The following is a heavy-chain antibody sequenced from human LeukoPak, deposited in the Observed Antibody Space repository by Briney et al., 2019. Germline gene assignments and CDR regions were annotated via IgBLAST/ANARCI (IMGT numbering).Heavy chain of an antibody. CDR1: GFTLRNYW. CDR3: ARGPLHVVVPAATWFDP. CDR2: GEGDESSS. Sequence: GGSLRLSCAASGFTLRNYWMNWVRQAPGKGLVWVARGEGDESSSTYADSVKGRFTISRDNAKNSLYLQMNSLRAEDTAVYCCARGPLHVVVPAATWFDPWGQGILVTVSS. D-gene: IGHD2-2*01. J-gene: IGHJ5*02. V-gene: IGHV3-74*03.